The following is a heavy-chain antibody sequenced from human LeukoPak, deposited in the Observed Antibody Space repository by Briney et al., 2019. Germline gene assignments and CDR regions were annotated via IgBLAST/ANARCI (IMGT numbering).Heavy chain of an antibody. CDR3: AKDFSPRYASGYDSFDM. Sequence: GGTLRLSCEGSGFTFSDYGMSWVRQAPGKGLEWVSAISTTGSSTYYADSVKGRFTISRDNSKNTLYLQVNSLRAEDTAVYFCAKDFSPRYASGYDSFDMWGQGTLVTVSS. V-gene: IGHV3-23*01. CDR1: GFTFSDYG. D-gene: IGHD5-12*01. CDR2: ISTTGSST. J-gene: IGHJ3*02.